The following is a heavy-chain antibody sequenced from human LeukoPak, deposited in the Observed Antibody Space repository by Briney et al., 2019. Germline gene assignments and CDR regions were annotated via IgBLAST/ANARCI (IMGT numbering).Heavy chain of an antibody. V-gene: IGHV1-18*01. CDR3: ARERGGCSGYADN. CDR2: ISGHDGGT. D-gene: IGHD5-12*01. J-gene: IGHJ4*02. Sequence: ASVKVSCKASGYTFTSFGISWVRQAPGQGLEWMGWISGHDGGTNYAQKFQGRVSMTTDTFTRTAYMELRSLTSDDTAVYYCARERGGCSGYADNWGRGTLVTVSS. CDR1: GYTFTSFG.